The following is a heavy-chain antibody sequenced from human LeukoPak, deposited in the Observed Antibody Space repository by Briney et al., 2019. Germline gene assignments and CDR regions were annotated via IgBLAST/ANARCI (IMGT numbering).Heavy chain of an antibody. CDR3: AKYGNYDYYFYFYYMDV. V-gene: IGHV3-11*01. J-gene: IGHJ6*03. D-gene: IGHD4-11*01. Sequence: GGSLRLSCAVSGFTFSDYYMSWIRQAPGKGLEWVSYISSSGSTIYYADSVKGRFTISRDNSKNSLYLQMNSLTTEDTALYYCAKYGNYDYYFYFYYMDVWGNGTTVTVSS. CDR2: ISSSGSTI. CDR1: GFTFSDYY.